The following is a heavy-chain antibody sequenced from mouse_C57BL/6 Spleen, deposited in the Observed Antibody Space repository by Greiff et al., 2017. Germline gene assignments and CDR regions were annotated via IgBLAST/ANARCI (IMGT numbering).Heavy chain of an antibody. CDR3: ARWDYYGSSLDY. Sequence: VQLQQSGPELVKPGASVKMSCKASGYTFTDYNMHWVKQSHGKSLEWIGYINPNNGGTSYNQKFKGKATLTVNKSSSTAYMELRSLTSEDSAVYDCARWDYYGSSLDYWGQGTTLTVSS. D-gene: IGHD1-1*01. CDR2: INPNNGGT. CDR1: GYTFTDYN. V-gene: IGHV1-22*01. J-gene: IGHJ2*01.